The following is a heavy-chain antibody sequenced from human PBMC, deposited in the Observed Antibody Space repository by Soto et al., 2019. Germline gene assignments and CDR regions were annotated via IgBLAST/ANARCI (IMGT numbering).Heavy chain of an antibody. Sequence: PGGSLRLSCSASGFTFSSYAMHWVRQTPGKGLEYVSAISSNGGSTYYADSVKGRFTISRDNSKNTLYLQMSSLRAEDTAVYYCVKDPSVDSGSYYNPVWFDYWGQGTLVTVSS. CDR1: GFTFSSYA. CDR2: ISSNGGST. D-gene: IGHD1-26*01. CDR3: VKDPSVDSGSYYNPVWFDY. J-gene: IGHJ4*02. V-gene: IGHV3-64D*08.